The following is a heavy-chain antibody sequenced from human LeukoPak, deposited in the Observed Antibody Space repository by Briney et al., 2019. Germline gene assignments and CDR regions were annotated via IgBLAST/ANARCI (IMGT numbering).Heavy chain of an antibody. CDR2: ISWNSGSI. CDR1: VFTFDDYA. V-gene: IGHV3-9*01. Sequence: PGGSLRLSCAASVFTFDDYAMHWVRQAPGKGLEGVSGISWNSGSIGYADSVKGRFTISRDNAKNSLYLQMNSLRAEDTALYYCAKDREYDILTGYPGFDYWGQGTLVTVSS. J-gene: IGHJ4*02. D-gene: IGHD3-9*01. CDR3: AKDREYDILTGYPGFDY.